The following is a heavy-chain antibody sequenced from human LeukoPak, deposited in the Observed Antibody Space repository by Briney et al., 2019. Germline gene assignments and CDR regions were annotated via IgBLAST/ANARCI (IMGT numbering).Heavy chain of an antibody. CDR2: IYGGGNT. D-gene: IGHD2-8*01. CDR1: GFIATSNY. V-gene: IGHV3-53*01. J-gene: IGHJ4*02. Sequence: PGGSLRLSCSFSGFIATSNYMAWVRQSPGKGLQWISFIYGGGNTLYADSVRDRFSISRDNSKSTLYLQMSSLRVEDTAVYYCATGGRSGMAFDFWGQGTLVTVPS. CDR3: ATGGRSGMAFDF.